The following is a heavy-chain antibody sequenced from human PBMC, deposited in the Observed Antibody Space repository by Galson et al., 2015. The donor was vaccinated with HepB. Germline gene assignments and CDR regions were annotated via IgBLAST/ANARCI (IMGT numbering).Heavy chain of an antibody. Sequence: SLRLSCAASGFTFSSYSMNWVRQAPGKGLEWVSYISSSSSTIYYADSVKGRFTISRDNAKNSLYLQMNSLRAEDTAVYYCARGSCGGDCHLDYWGQGALVTASS. CDR1: GFTFSSYS. V-gene: IGHV3-48*01. J-gene: IGHJ4*02. CDR2: ISSSSSTI. CDR3: ARGSCGGDCHLDY. D-gene: IGHD2-21*02.